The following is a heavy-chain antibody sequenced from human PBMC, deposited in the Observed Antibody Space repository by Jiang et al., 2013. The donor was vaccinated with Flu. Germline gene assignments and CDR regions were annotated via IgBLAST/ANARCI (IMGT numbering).Heavy chain of an antibody. V-gene: IGHV4-31*03. CDR1: GGSINSGDTY. D-gene: IGHD3-22*01. Sequence: QTLSLTCSVSGGSINSGDTYWSWIRQHPGKGLEWIGYISDRGTTYYTPSLKSRISVSVDTSKNQFSLDLNSVTAADTAVYFCARGTAPYYFDNSGYYFYFEHRGQGILVTVSS. CDR3: ARGTAPYYFDNSGYYFYFEH. CDR2: ISDRGTT. J-gene: IGHJ4*02.